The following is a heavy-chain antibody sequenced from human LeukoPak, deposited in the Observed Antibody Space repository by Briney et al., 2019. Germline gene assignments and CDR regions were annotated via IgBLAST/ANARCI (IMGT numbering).Heavy chain of an antibody. Sequence: GRSLRLSCTGSGFTFGDYAMSCVRQAPGKGLEWIGFIRTKSYGGTTEYAASVKGRFTISRDDSKSIAYLQMNSLKTEDTAVYYCTRDPQIDYWGQGTLVTVSS. CDR2: IRTKSYGGTT. CDR3: TRDPQIDY. J-gene: IGHJ4*02. CDR1: GFTFGDYA. V-gene: IGHV3-49*04.